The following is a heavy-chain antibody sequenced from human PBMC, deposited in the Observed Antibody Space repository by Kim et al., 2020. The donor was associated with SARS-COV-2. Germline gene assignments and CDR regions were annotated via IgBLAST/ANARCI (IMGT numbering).Heavy chain of an antibody. CDR3: ARWPRDGSDYFDY. V-gene: IGHV3-21*01. CDR1: GFTFSSYS. Sequence: GGSLRLSCAASGFTFSSYSMNWVRQAPGKGLEWVSSISSSSSYIYYADSVKGRFTISRDNAKNSLYLQMNSLRAEDTAVYYCARWPRDGSDYFDYWGQGTLVTVSS. D-gene: IGHD5-12*01. J-gene: IGHJ4*02. CDR2: ISSSSSYI.